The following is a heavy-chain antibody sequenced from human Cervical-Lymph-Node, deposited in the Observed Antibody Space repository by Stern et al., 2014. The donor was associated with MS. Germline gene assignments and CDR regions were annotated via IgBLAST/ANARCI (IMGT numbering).Heavy chain of an antibody. CDR1: GYIFTSDD. D-gene: IGHD1-26*01. CDR3: TKAWES. CDR2: ISPDSGDT. Sequence: VQLVESGAEVKKPGASVKVSCKASGYIFTSDDINWVRQASGQGLEWMAWISPDSGDTGYAQKFQGRVTLTRDTSINTAYMEMTSLTSDDTAIYYCTKAWESWGQGTLITVSS. V-gene: IGHV1-8*01. J-gene: IGHJ5*02.